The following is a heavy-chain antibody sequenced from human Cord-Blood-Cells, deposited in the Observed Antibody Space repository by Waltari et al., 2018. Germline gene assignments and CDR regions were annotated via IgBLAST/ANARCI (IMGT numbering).Heavy chain of an antibody. CDR3: ARRGGSYFDY. CDR2: IYYSGST. CDR1: GGSISSSSYY. D-gene: IGHD3-16*01. Sequence: QLQLQESGPGLVKPSETLSLTCTVSGGSISSSSYYWGWIRQPPGKGLEWIGSIYYSGSTSYNPSLKSRVTISVDTSKNQFSLKRSSVTAADTAVYYCARRGGSYFDYWGQGTLVTVSS. J-gene: IGHJ4*02. V-gene: IGHV4-39*01.